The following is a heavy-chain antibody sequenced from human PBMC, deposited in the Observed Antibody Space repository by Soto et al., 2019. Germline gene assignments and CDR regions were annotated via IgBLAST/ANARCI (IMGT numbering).Heavy chain of an antibody. Sequence: SETLSLTCTVSGGSISSYYWSWIRQPPGKGLEWIGYIYNSGSTNYNPSLKSRVTISVDTSKNQFSLKLSSVTAADTAVYYCARILIIGTTRGSYFDYWGQGTLVTVSS. V-gene: IGHV4-59*08. CDR3: ARILIIGTTRGSYFDY. CDR1: GGSISSYY. CDR2: IYNSGST. J-gene: IGHJ4*02. D-gene: IGHD1-20*01.